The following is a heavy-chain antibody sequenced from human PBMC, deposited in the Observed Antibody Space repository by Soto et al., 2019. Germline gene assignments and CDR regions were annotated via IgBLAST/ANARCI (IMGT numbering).Heavy chain of an antibody. CDR3: ARGNCSSTSCWGYYYGMDV. D-gene: IGHD2-2*01. CDR2: VNPNCGGA. CDR1: GYTFTGYY. Sequence: ASVKVSCKASGYTFTGYYMHWVRQAPGQGLEWMGGVNPNCGGANYAQKFQGRVTITRDASTSTAYMELSSLRSEDTAVYYCARGNCSSTSCWGYYYGMDVWGQGTTVTV. J-gene: IGHJ6*02. V-gene: IGHV1-2*02.